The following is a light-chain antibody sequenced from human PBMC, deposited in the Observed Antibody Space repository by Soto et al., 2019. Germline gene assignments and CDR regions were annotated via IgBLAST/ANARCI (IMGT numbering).Light chain of an antibody. CDR3: QQYNDRPPIT. CDR2: GSF. Sequence: EIVMSQSPVTLSASPGESATLSCRASQSVDNNVAWYQQKPGQAPRLLIVGSFARATGIPARLSGSGSGSEFTLTISGLQSEDFAVYYCQQYNDRPPITFGQGTRLEIK. V-gene: IGKV3D-15*01. CDR1: QSVDNN. J-gene: IGKJ5*01.